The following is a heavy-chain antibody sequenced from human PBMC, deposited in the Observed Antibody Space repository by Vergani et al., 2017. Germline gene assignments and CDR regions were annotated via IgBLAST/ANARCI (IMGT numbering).Heavy chain of an antibody. CDR3: ARDNAPVTDFYGMDV. D-gene: IGHD3-3*01. J-gene: IGHJ6*02. CDR2: IYYSGST. V-gene: IGHV4-31*03. Sequence: QVQLQESGPGLVKPSQTLSLTCTVSGGSISSGGYYWSWIRPHPGKGLEWIGYIYYSGSTYYNPSLKSRVTISVDTSKNQFSLKLSSVTAADTDVYYCARDNAPVTDFYGMDVWGQGTTVTVYS. CDR1: GGSISSGGYY.